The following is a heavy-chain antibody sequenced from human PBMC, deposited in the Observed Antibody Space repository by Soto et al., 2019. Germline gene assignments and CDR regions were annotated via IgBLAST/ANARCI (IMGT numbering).Heavy chain of an antibody. D-gene: IGHD6-19*01. Sequence: GGSLRLSCAASGFTFSAYELHWVRQAPGKGLQWMAVISDDGSKKSYADSAKGRFTISRDSSKNTLYLEMNSLTSEDTAVYYCEQWDRMNGNTNRGLDVWGQGTTVTVSS. CDR2: ISDDGSKK. CDR3: EQWDRMNGNTNRGLDV. J-gene: IGHJ6*02. CDR1: GFTFSAYE. V-gene: IGHV3-30-3*01.